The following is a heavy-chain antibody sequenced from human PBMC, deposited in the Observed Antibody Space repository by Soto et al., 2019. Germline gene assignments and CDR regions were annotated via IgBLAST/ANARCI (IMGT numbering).Heavy chain of an antibody. CDR2: ISAYNGNT. Sequence: GASVKVSCKASGYTFTSYGISWVRQAPGQGLEWMGWISAYNGNTNYAQKLQGRVTMTTDTSTSTAYMELRSLRSDDTAVYYCARVFTWELPNQREVSYYYGMDVWGQGTTGTVSS. J-gene: IGHJ6*02. CDR1: GYTFTSYG. V-gene: IGHV1-18*01. CDR3: ARVFTWELPNQREVSYYYGMDV. D-gene: IGHD1-26*01.